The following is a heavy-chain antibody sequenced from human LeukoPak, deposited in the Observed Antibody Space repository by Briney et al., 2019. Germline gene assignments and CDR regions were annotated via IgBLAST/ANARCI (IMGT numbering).Heavy chain of an antibody. J-gene: IGHJ4*02. V-gene: IGHV4-34*01. D-gene: IGHD1-14*01. CDR3: ARARRILTPFDY. CDR1: GGSFSGYY. CDR2: INHSGST. Sequence: SETLSLTCAVYGGSFSGYYWGWIRQPPGKGLEWIGEINHSGSTNYNPSLKSRVTISVDASKNQFSLKLSSVTAADTAVYYCARARRILTPFDYWGQGTLVTVSS.